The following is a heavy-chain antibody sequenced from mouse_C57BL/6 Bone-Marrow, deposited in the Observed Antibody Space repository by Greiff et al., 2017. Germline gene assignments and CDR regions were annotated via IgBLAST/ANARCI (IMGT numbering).Heavy chain of an antibody. V-gene: IGHV1-81*01. J-gene: IGHJ2*01. Sequence: QVQLQQSGAELARPGASVKLSCKASGYTFTSYGRSWVKQRTGQGLVWIGEIYPRSGNTYYNEKFKGKATLTADKSSSTAYMELRSLTSEDSAVYFCARLFTTVVATRDYWGQGTTLTVSS. CDR3: ARLFTTVVATRDY. D-gene: IGHD1-1*01. CDR1: GYTFTSYG. CDR2: IYPRSGNT.